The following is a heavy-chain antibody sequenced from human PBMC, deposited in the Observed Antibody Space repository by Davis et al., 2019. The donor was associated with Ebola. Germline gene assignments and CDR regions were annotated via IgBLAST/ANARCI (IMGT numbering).Heavy chain of an antibody. D-gene: IGHD5-12*01. CDR2: INHSGST. Sequence: PSETLSLTCAVNDGSFSAYYWSWIRQPPGKGLEWIGEINHSGSTNYNPSLLSRVTISVNTSKNQFSLRLSSVTAADTAVYYCARGRGGYITHNYYYAMDVWGQGTTVTVSS. J-gene: IGHJ6*02. CDR1: DGSFSAYY. CDR3: ARGRGGYITHNYYYAMDV. V-gene: IGHV4-34*01.